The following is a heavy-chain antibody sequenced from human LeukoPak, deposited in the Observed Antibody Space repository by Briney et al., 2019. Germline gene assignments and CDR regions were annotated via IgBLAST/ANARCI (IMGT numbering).Heavy chain of an antibody. D-gene: IGHD3-22*01. Sequence: PSQTLSLTCTVSGGSISSYYWSWIRQPPGKGLEWIGYIYYSGSTNYNPSLKSRVTISVDTSKNQFSLKLSSVTAADTAVYYCARDPDYYDSSGRALDIWGQGTMVTVSS. J-gene: IGHJ3*02. V-gene: IGHV4-59*01. CDR1: GGSISSYY. CDR2: IYYSGST. CDR3: ARDPDYYDSSGRALDI.